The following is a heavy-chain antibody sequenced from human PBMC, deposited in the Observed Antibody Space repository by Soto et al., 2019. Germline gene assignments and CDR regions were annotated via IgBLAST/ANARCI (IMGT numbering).Heavy chain of an antibody. CDR1: GFTFSNYG. CDR2: IWHDGNNK. V-gene: IGHV3-33*01. J-gene: IGHJ6*02. D-gene: IGHD1-26*01. CDR3: ASDLVGASDSYGLDV. Sequence: GGSLRLSCAASGFTFSNYGMHWVRQAPGKGLEWVAIIWHDGNNKYYADSVRGRFIISRDNSKNRLYLQMNSLRAEDTAVYYCASDLVGASDSYGLDVWGPGTPGTVSS.